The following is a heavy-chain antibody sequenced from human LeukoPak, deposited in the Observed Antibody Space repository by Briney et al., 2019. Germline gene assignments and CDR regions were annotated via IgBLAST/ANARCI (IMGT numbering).Heavy chain of an antibody. CDR1: GGSFSGYW. V-gene: IGHV4-34*01. Sequence: PAETLSLTCAVYGGSFSGYWWSWIRQPPGKGLEWVGEINHSGSTNYNPPLERRLTILLEAAKNQSSLKLSYVPPADTAVYYCARGTIAAALAYWGQGNLVTVSS. CDR2: INHSGST. D-gene: IGHD6-13*01. J-gene: IGHJ4*02. CDR3: ARGTIAAALAY.